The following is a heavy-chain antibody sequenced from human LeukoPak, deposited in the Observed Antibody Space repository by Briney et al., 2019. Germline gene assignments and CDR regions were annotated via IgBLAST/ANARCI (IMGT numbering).Heavy chain of an antibody. Sequence: SETLSLTCTVSGGSINYRHWTWIRQPPGKGLEWIGYIYYTGSTNYNPPLKSRVIISLDTSKNQFSLKLSSVTAADTAVYYCATHNSGTFYNFDSWGQGTLVTVSS. CDR1: GGSINYRH. J-gene: IGHJ4*02. V-gene: IGHV4-59*08. CDR3: ATHNSGTFYNFDS. D-gene: IGHD3-10*01. CDR2: IYYTGST.